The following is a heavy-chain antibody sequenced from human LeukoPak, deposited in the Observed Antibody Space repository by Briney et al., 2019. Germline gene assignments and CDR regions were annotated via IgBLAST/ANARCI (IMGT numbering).Heavy chain of an antibody. D-gene: IGHD3-3*01. CDR2: ISGSGGST. CDR1: GFTFSSYA. Sequence: GGSLRLSCAASGFTFSSYAMSWVRQAPGKGLEWVSAISGSGGSTYYADSVKGRFTISRDNSKNTLYLQMNSLRAEDTAVYYCAKVNDGFWSGIYPNWFDPWGQGTLVTVSS. V-gene: IGHV3-23*01. J-gene: IGHJ5*02. CDR3: AKVNDGFWSGIYPNWFDP.